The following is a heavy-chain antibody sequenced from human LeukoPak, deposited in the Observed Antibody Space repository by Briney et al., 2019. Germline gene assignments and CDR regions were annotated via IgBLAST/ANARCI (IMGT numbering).Heavy chain of an antibody. J-gene: IGHJ6*02. CDR2: IIPILGIA. CDR1: GGTFSSYA. Sequence: ASVKVSCKASGGTFSSYAIGWVRQAPGQGLEWMGRIIPILGIANYAQKFQGRVTVTADKSTSTAYMELSSLRSEDTAVYYCASRAPYYYYGMDVWGQGTTVTVSS. CDR3: ASRAPYYYYGMDV. V-gene: IGHV1-69*04.